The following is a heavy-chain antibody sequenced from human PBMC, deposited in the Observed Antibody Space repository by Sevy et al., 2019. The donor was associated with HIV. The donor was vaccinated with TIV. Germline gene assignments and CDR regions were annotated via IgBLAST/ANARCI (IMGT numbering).Heavy chain of an antibody. V-gene: IGHV3-48*02. CDR2: ISSSSSTI. CDR1: GFTFSSYS. D-gene: IGHD5-12*01. J-gene: IGHJ4*02. Sequence: GESLKISCAASGFTFSSYSMNWVRQAPGKGLEWVSYISSSSSTIYYADSVKGRFTISRDNAKNSLYLQMNSLRDEDTAVYYCARAGDGYNYSFDSWGQRTLVTVSS. CDR3: ARAGDGYNYSFDS.